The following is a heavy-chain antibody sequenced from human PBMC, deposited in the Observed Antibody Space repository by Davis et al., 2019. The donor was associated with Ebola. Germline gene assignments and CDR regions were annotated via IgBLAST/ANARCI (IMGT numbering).Heavy chain of an antibody. J-gene: IGHJ4*02. CDR2: ISISSDTI. Sequence: GGSLRLSCAVSGFSFSSYSMNWVRQAPGKGLEWLSYISISSDTIYYADSVKGRFISSRDNGKNSLYLQMNNLRDEDTALYYCARYGGSCIGDRCAYWSQGTLVTVSS. D-gene: IGHD2-15*01. CDR1: GFSFSSYS. V-gene: IGHV3-48*02. CDR3: ARYGGSCIGDRCAY.